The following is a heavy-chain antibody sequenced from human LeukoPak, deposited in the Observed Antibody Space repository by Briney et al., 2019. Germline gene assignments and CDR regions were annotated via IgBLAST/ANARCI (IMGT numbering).Heavy chain of an antibody. CDR1: GGSFSGYY. CDR3: ARVGWGYYFDY. Sequence: SETLSLTCAVYGGSFSGYYWSWIRQPPGKGLEWIGYIYYSGSTNYNPSLKSRVTISVDTSKNQFSLKLSSVTAADTAVYYCARVGWGYYFDYWGQGTLVTVSS. D-gene: IGHD3-16*01. CDR2: IYYSGST. J-gene: IGHJ4*02. V-gene: IGHV4-59*01.